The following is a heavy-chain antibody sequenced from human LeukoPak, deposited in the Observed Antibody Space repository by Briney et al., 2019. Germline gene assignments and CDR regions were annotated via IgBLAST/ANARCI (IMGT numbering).Heavy chain of an antibody. J-gene: IGHJ4*02. CDR1: GGSFSGYY. V-gene: IGHV4-34*01. CDR3: ARSYGDYAHFDY. Sequence: PSETLSLTCAVYGGSFSGYYWSWIRQPPGKGLEWIGEINHSGSTYYNPSLKSRVTISVDTSKNQFSLKLSSVTAADTAVYYCARSYGDYAHFDYWGQGTLVTVSS. CDR2: INHSGST. D-gene: IGHD4-17*01.